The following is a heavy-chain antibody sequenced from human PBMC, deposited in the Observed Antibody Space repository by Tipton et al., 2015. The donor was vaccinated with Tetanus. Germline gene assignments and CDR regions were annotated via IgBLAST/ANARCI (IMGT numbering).Heavy chain of an antibody. D-gene: IGHD3-16*01. CDR2: INPSGGYT. J-gene: IGHJ3*01. Sequence: QAGAEVKKPGASVNVSCKASGYTFTSRYVHWVRQAPGQGLEWKGMINPSGGYTRSAEAFQGIVKMTRETSTTTVYMEVSSLRPGDAAVYCCEREGGSTRNAFDVWGQGTMVAVSS. CDR3: EREGGSTRNAFDV. CDR1: GYTFTSRY. V-gene: IGHV1-46*01.